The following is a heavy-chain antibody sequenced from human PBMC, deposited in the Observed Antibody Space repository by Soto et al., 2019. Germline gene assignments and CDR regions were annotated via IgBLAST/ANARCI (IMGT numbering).Heavy chain of an antibody. V-gene: IGHV4-34*01. Sequence: PSETLSLTCAVYGGSFSGCYWSWIRQPPGKGLEWIGEINHSGSTNYNPSLKSRVTISVDTSKNQFSLKLGSVTAADTAVYYCARGGDYYYGMDVWGQGTTVTVSS. CDR2: INHSGST. CDR3: ARGGDYYYGMDV. J-gene: IGHJ6*02. D-gene: IGHD4-17*01. CDR1: GGSFSGCY.